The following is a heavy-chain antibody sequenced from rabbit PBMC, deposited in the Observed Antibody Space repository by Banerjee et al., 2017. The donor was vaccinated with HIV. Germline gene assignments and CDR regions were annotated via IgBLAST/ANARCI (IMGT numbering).Heavy chain of an antibody. V-gene: IGHV1S45*01. J-gene: IGHJ4*01. CDR3: ARGDSYIGYGYGFKL. CDR1: GFSFSSYW. D-gene: IGHD6-1*01. Sequence: QEQLEESGGDLVKPEGSLTLTCTASGFSFSSYWMCWVRQAPGKGLEWIACIYTSSGSTYYASWAKGRFTISKTSSTTVTLQMTSLTAADTATYFCARGDSYIGYGYGFKLWGQGTLVTVS. CDR2: IYTSSGST.